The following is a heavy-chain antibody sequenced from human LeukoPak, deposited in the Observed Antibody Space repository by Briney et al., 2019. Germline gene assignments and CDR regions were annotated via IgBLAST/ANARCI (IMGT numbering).Heavy chain of an antibody. D-gene: IGHD2-2*01. J-gene: IGHJ4*02. Sequence: GASVKVSCKASGYTFTSYDINWVRQATGQGLEWMGWMNANSGNTGYAQKFQGRVTMTRNTSISTAYMELSSLRSEDTAVYYCARAPAATSPVDYWGQGTLVTVSS. CDR2: MNANSGNT. V-gene: IGHV1-8*01. CDR1: GYTFTSYD. CDR3: ARAPAATSPVDY.